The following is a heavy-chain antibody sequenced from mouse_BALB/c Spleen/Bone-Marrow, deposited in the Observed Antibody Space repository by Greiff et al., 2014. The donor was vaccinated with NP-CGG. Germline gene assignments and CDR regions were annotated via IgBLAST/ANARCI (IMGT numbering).Heavy chain of an antibody. CDR1: GYAFTNYL. CDR2: INPGSGGS. J-gene: IGHJ3*01. CDR3: ARDRLAWFAY. V-gene: IGHV1-54*01. Sequence: VQLVESGAELVRPGTSVKVSCKAFGYAFTNYLIEWVKQRPGQGLEWIGVINPGSGGSNYNEKFKGKATLTADKSSSTAYMQLSSLTSDDSAVYFCARDRLAWFAYWGQGTLVTVSA. D-gene: IGHD2-14*01.